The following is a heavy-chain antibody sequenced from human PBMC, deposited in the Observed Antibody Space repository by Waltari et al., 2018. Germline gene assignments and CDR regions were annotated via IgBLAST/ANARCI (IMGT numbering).Heavy chain of an antibody. D-gene: IGHD3-3*01. CDR1: GGVISSHY. CDR2: IYYGGDK. CDR3: AGTTWRFGNNIDS. Sequence: QVDLQQAGPGLVRPSETLSLTCSVSGGVISSHYWSWIRQSPGKGLEWIGFIYYGGDKNYNPSFKSRVTISVDTSKSQVSLVLTSVTAADTAVYFCAGTTWRFGNNIDSWGQGTLVTVSS. J-gene: IGHJ4*02. V-gene: IGHV4-59*11.